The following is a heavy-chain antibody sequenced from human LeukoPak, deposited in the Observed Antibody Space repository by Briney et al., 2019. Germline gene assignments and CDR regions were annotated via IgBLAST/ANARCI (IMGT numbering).Heavy chain of an antibody. CDR3: AIMVRGVPYGY. J-gene: IGHJ4*02. CDR2: INHSGST. D-gene: IGHD3-10*01. Sequence: PSETLSLTCAVYGGSFSGYYWSWIRQPPGKGLEWIGEINHSGSTNYNPSLKSRVTISVDTSKNQFSLKLSSVTAADTAVYYCAIMVRGVPYGYWGQGTLVTVSS. CDR1: GGSFSGYY. V-gene: IGHV4-34*01.